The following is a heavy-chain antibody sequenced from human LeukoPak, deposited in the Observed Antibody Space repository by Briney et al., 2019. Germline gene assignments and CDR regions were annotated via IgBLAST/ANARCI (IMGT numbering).Heavy chain of an antibody. D-gene: IGHD1-26*01. J-gene: IGHJ4*02. CDR3: ARASGWGSGSDSIFDY. V-gene: IGHV3-30-3*01. Sequence: PGRSLRLSCAASGFTFSSYAMHWVRQAPGKGPEWVAVISYDGSNKYYADSVKGRFTISRDNSKNTLYLQMNSLRAEDTAVYYCARASGWGSGSDSIFDYWGQGTLVTVSS. CDR1: GFTFSSYA. CDR2: ISYDGSNK.